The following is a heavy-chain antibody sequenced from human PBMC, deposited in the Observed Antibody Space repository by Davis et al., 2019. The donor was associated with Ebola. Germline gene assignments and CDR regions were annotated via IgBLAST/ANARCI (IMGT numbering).Heavy chain of an antibody. CDR3: ARVRGTGLWGLDY. J-gene: IGHJ4*02. V-gene: IGHV3-7*01. Sequence: GESLKISCAASGFTFSSYWMSWVRQAPGKGLEWVANIKQDGSEKYYVDSVKGRFTISRDNAKNSLYLQMNSLRAEDTAVYYCARVRGTGLWGLDYWGQGTLVTVSS. CDR2: IKQDGSEK. D-gene: IGHD3/OR15-3a*01. CDR1: GFTFSSYW.